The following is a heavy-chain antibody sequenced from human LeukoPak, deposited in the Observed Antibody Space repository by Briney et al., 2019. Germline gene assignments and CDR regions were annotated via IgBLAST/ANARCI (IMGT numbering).Heavy chain of an antibody. V-gene: IGHV3-21*01. CDR2: ISGRSNYI. CDR3: ARDSTTMIVVVMSAFDI. D-gene: IGHD3-22*01. Sequence: KTGGSLRLSCAASGFTFSTFSMNWVRQAPGKGLEWVSSISGRSNYIFYADSVKGRFTISRDNAENSLYLLLNSLRAEDTAVYYCARDSTTMIVVVMSAFDIWGQGTMVTVSS. J-gene: IGHJ3*02. CDR1: GFTFSTFS.